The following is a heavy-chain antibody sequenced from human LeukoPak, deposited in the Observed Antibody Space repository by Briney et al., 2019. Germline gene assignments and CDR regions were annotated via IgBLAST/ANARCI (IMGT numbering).Heavy chain of an antibody. J-gene: IGHJ4*02. CDR3: AKDLGGSTDY. CDR1: GFTFRDRY. D-gene: IGHD5-12*01. CDR2: MSGDATST. Sequence: GGSLRLSCAASGFTFRDRYIDWGRQAPGQGLEWVSTMSGDATSTYYADSVKGRFTISRDNSKNTLYLQMNSLRAEDTAVYYCAKDLGGSTDYWGQGTLVTVSS. V-gene: IGHV3-23*01.